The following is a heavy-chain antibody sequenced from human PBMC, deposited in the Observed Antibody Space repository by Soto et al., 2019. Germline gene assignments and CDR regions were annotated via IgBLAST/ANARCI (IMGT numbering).Heavy chain of an antibody. CDR3: ASTVDYYVSSGPRKFWFDP. CDR1: GGSISSSSYY. V-gene: IGHV4-39*01. J-gene: IGHJ5*02. CDR2: IDYSGST. D-gene: IGHD3-22*01. Sequence: QLQLQESGPGLVKPSETLSLTCTVSGGSISSSSYYWGWIRKPPGKGLEWIGSIDYSGSTYYNPSLKGGSTISVDTSKNQFALKLSSVTAADTAVYYCASTVDYYVSSGPRKFWFDPWGQGTLVTVSS.